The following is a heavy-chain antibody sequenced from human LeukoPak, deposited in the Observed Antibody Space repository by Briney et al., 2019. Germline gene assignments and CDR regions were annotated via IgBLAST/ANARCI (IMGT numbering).Heavy chain of an antibody. Sequence: ASVKVSCKAPGYTFTSYGISWVRQAPGQGLEWMGWISAYNGNTNYAQKLQGRVTMTTDTSTSTAYMELRSLRSDDTAVYYCARWIVVVPAATVGWFDPWGQGTLVTVSS. CDR1: GYTFTSYG. CDR3: ARWIVVVPAATVGWFDP. CDR2: ISAYNGNT. V-gene: IGHV1-18*01. J-gene: IGHJ5*02. D-gene: IGHD2-2*01.